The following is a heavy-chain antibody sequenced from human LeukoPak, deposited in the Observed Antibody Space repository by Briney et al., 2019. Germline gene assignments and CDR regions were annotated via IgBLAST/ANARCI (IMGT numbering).Heavy chain of an antibody. D-gene: IGHD6-19*01. CDR1: GYMFTGYY. J-gene: IGHJ4*02. CDR3: ARSLFRTAVAGTGPYY. Sequence: ASVKVSCKASGYMFTGYYLHWVRQAPGQGLEWMGWINPNSGGTNYAQKFQGRVTMTRDTSISTAYMELSRLRSDDTAVYYCARSLFRTAVAGTGPYYWGQGTLVTVSS. CDR2: INPNSGGT. V-gene: IGHV1-2*02.